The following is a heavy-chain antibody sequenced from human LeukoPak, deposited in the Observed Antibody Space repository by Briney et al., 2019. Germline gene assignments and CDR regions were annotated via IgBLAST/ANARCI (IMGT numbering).Heavy chain of an antibody. J-gene: IGHJ3*02. Sequence: ASVKVSCKASGYTFTNYDINWVRQATGQGLEWMGWMNPRSGYTGYLQKFQGRVTMTGSTSISTAYLELNSLTSGDTVVYYCARGNRLYSSSWSSLPFDIWGQGSMVTVSS. CDR2: MNPRSGYT. CDR1: GYTFTNYD. CDR3: ARGNRLYSSSWSSLPFDI. D-gene: IGHD6-13*01. V-gene: IGHV1-8*01.